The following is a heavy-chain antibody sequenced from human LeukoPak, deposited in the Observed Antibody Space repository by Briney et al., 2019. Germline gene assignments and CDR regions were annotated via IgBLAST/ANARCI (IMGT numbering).Heavy chain of an antibody. CDR3: AREGDDILTGAYTGYYYYGMDV. CDR1: GFTFSSYG. D-gene: IGHD3-9*01. J-gene: IGHJ6*02. CDR2: IWYDGSNK. Sequence: PGGSLRLSCAASGFTFSSYGMHWVRQAPGKGLEWVAVIWYDGSNKYYADSVKGRFTISRDNSKNTLYLQMNSLRAEDTAVYYCAREGDDILTGAYTGYYYYGMDVWGQGTTVTVSS. V-gene: IGHV3-33*01.